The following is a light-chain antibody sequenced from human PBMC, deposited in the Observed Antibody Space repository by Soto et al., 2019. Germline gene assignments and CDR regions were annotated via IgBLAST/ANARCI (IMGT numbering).Light chain of an antibody. CDR3: QQFGSSRTWT. CDR1: QTVSSSY. V-gene: IGKV3-20*01. CDR2: GAS. Sequence: EIVLTQSPGILSLSPGERATLSCRASQTVSSSYLAWYQQKPGQAPRLLIYGASSRATGIPDRFSGSGSGTDFTLTISRVEPEDFAVYYCQQFGSSRTWTFGQGTKLEIK. J-gene: IGKJ1*01.